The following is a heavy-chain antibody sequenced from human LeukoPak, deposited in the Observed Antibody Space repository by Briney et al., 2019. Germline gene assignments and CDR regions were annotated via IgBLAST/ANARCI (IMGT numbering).Heavy chain of an antibody. D-gene: IGHD3-3*01. V-gene: IGHV1-18*01. CDR1: GYTFTSYG. CDR2: ISAYNGNT. CDR3: AREFRYDAGDYGMDV. J-gene: IGHJ6*02. Sequence: ASVKVSCKASGYTFTSYGIIWVRQAPGQGLEWMGWISAYNGNTNYAQKLQGRVTMTTDTSTSTAYMELRSLRSDDTAVYYCAREFRYDAGDYGMDVWGQGTTVTVSS.